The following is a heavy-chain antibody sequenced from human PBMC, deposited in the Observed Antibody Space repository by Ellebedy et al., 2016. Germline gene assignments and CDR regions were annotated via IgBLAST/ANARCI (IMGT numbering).Heavy chain of an antibody. CDR3: VRYRVASTGNYWSFDL. CDR1: GFTLSNYD. J-gene: IGHJ2*01. CDR2: SGTAGNT. D-gene: IGHD6-13*01. Sequence: GESLKISCAASGFTLSNYDMHWVRQRTGKGLEWVSFSGTAGNTYYSDSVKGRFTVSREDARNSLFLQMNGLRAGDTAVYYCVRYRVASTGNYWSFDLWGRGTLVRVSS. V-gene: IGHV3-13*01.